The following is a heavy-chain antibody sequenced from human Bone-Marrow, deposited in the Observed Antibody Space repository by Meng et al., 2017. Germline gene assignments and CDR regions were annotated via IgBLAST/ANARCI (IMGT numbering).Heavy chain of an antibody. J-gene: IGHJ4*02. Sequence: EVQLLESGGGLVQPGGSLRLSCAASGFTFSSNAMGWVRQAPGKGLEWVSGISSGGSTYYADSVKGRFTISRDNSKNTLYVQMNSLRAEDTAVYYCAKYNGNHSGDNWGQGTLVTVSS. D-gene: IGHD1-14*01. CDR3: AKYNGNHSGDN. V-gene: IGHV3-23*01. CDR1: GFTFSSNA. CDR2: ISSGGST.